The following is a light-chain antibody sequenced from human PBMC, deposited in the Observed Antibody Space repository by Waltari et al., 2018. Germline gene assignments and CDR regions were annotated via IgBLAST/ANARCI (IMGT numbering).Light chain of an antibody. J-gene: IGLJ3*02. CDR2: DDK. CDR3: CSYAGSYTWV. CDR1: SSDVGNYNL. Sequence: QSALTQPASVSGSPGQSITISCTGTSSDVGNYNLVSWYQQYPGKAPKVMIYDDKRRPSGVSDRFSGSKSGHTASLTISGVQAEDEADYYCCSYAGSYTWVFGGGTKLTVL. V-gene: IGLV2-23*01.